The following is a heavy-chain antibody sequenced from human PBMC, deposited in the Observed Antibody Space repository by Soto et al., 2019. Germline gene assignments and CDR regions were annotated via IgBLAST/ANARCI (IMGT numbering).Heavy chain of an antibody. CDR2: IYYSGST. CDR1: GGSISSSSYY. D-gene: IGHD2-15*01. Sequence: PSETLSLTCTVSGGSISSSSYYWGWIRQPPGKGLEWIGSIYYSGSTYYNPSLKSRVTISVDTSKNQFSLKLSSVTAADTAVYYCARHGIVVVDERVNWFDPWGQGTLVTVSS. V-gene: IGHV4-39*01. CDR3: ARHGIVVVDERVNWFDP. J-gene: IGHJ5*02.